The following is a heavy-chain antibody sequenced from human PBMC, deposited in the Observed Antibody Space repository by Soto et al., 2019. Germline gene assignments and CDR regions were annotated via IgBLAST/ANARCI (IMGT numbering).Heavy chain of an antibody. CDR1: GFTFSSYS. CDR3: ARDGLYCSSTSCPFDY. D-gene: IGHD2-2*01. J-gene: IGHJ4*02. V-gene: IGHV3-21*01. CDR2: ISSSSSYI. Sequence: GGSLRLSCAASGFTFSSYSMNWVRQAPGKGLEWVSSISSSSSYIYYADSVKGRFTISRDNAKNSLYLQMNSLRAEDTAVYYCARDGLYCSSTSCPFDYWGQGTLLTVSS.